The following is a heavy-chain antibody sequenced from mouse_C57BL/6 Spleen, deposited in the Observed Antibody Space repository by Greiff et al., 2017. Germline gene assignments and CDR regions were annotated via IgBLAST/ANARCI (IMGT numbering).Heavy chain of an antibody. J-gene: IGHJ2*01. Sequence: EVQLQQSGAELVKPGASVKLSCTASGFNIKDYYMHWVKQRTEQGLEWIGRIDPEDGETKYAPKFQGQATITADTSPNTASLPLSSLTSEDTAVYYCAPLITTVVDYWGQGTTLTVSS. D-gene: IGHD1-1*01. CDR1: GFNIKDYY. CDR3: APLITTVVDY. V-gene: IGHV14-2*01. CDR2: IDPEDGET.